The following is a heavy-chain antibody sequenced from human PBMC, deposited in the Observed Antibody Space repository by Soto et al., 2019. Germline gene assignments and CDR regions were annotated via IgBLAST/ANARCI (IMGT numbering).Heavy chain of an antibody. CDR1: GFTFSTSW. CDR2: INPDGSIT. CDR3: ARDIGYGGN. D-gene: IGHD3-16*01. V-gene: IGHV3-74*01. J-gene: IGHJ4*02. Sequence: EVQLVESGGGLVQPGGSLRLSCAASGFTFSTSWMRWVRQTPGKGLVWVSHINPDGSITNYADSAKGRFTISRDNAKNTLFLQMNNLRAEDTSMYFCARDIGYGGNWGQGTLVTVSS.